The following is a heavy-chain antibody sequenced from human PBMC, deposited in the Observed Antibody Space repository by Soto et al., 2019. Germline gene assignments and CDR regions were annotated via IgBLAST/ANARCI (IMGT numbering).Heavy chain of an antibody. V-gene: IGHV4-4*07. CDR2: IYTSGST. J-gene: IGHJ6*02. Sequence: SETLSLTCTVSGGSISGYYCSWIRQPAGEGLEWIGRIYTSGSTSYNPSLKSRVTMSADPAMNQYPPKLSSAPAPDTAVYYSARDRDTNRFPIHRGYYYGMDVWGHGTTVTDS. D-gene: IGHD2-8*01. CDR3: ARDRDTNRFPIHRGYYYGMDV. CDR1: GGSISGYY.